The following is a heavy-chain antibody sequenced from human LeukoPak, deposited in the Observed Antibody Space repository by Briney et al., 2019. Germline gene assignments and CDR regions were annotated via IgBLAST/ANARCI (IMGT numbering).Heavy chain of an antibody. CDR1: GFTFSSYE. D-gene: IGHD3-10*01. CDR3: ARVGGSGSYYNSFDY. CDR2: ISSSSSYI. J-gene: IGHJ4*02. V-gene: IGHV3-21*01. Sequence: PGGSLRLSCAASGFTFSSYEMNWVRQAPGKGLEWVSSISSSSSYIYYADSVKGRFTVSRDNAKNSLYLQMNSLRAEDTAVYYCARVGGSGSYYNSFDYWGQGTLVTVSS.